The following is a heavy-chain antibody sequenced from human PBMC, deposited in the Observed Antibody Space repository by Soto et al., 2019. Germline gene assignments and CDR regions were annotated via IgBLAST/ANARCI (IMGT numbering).Heavy chain of an antibody. CDR1: GYTFTSYY. CDR3: AGVSVDTDRYSYYYGMDV. V-gene: IGHV1-46*01. CDR2: INPSGGST. Sequence: ASVKVSCKASGYTFTSYYMHWVRQAPGQGLEWMGIINPSGGSTSYAQKFQGRVTMTRDTSTSTVYMELSSLRSEDTAVYYCAGVSVDTDRYSYYYGMDVWGQGTTVTVSS. D-gene: IGHD5-18*01. J-gene: IGHJ6*02.